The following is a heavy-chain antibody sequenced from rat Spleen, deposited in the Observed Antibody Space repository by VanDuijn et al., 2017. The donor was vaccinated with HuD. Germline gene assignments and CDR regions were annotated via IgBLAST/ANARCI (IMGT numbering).Heavy chain of an antibody. CDR3: ARRGLQSYYFDY. CDR2: INSAGST. J-gene: IGHJ2*01. D-gene: IGHD1-1*01. V-gene: IGHV3-3*01. CDR1: DYSITSSYT. Sequence: VRLLESGPGLVKPSQSLSLTCSVTDYSITSSYTWNWIRKFPGNKLEWMGYINSAGSTNYNPPLKSQISITRDTSKNQFFLQLTSVTTEDTATYYCARRGLQSYYFDYWGQGVMVTVSS.